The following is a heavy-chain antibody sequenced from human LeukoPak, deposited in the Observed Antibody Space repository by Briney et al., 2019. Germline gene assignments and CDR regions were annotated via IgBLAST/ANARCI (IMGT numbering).Heavy chain of an antibody. D-gene: IGHD2-8*02. V-gene: IGHV4-59*08. CDR2: VSYDGTT. CDR1: GDSVTSYY. Sequence: PSGTLSLTCSVSGDSVTSYYWSWIRQPPGKGLEWIGYVSYDGTTNYTPSLRSRVIMAVDTAKNHISLRLTSLGAADTAVYYCARLDCTGDGCYNHWGQGILVTVSS. J-gene: IGHJ4*02. CDR3: ARLDCTGDGCYNH.